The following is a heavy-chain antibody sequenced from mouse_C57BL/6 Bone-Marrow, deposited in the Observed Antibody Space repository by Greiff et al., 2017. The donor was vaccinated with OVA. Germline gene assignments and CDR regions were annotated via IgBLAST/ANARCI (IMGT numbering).Heavy chain of an antibody. Sequence: EVQLQQSGAELVRPGASVKLSCTASGFNIKDDYMHWVKQRPEQGLEWIGWIDPENGDTEYASKFQGKATITADTSSNTAYLQLSSLTSEDTAVYYCTTYEGYTWFAYWGQGTLVTVSA. D-gene: IGHD2-3*01. CDR3: TTYEGYTWFAY. CDR1: GFNIKDDY. J-gene: IGHJ3*01. V-gene: IGHV14-4*01. CDR2: IDPENGDT.